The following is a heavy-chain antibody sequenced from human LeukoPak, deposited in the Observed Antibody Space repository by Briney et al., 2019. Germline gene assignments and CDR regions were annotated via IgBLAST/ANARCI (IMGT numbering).Heavy chain of an antibody. J-gene: IGHJ4*02. CDR3: ARGWDYDSGGRPTAYVY. CDR2: INPSGGST. Sequence: ASVKVSCKASGYTFTSYYMHWVRQAPGQGLEWMGIINPSGGSTSYAQKFQGRVTMTRDTSTSTVYMELSSLKSEDTAVYYCARGWDYDSGGRPTAYVYWGQGTLVIVSS. CDR1: GYTFTSYY. D-gene: IGHD3-22*01. V-gene: IGHV1-46*01.